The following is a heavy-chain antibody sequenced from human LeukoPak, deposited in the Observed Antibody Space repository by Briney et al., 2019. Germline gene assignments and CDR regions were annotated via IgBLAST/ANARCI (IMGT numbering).Heavy chain of an antibody. Sequence: ASETLSLTCAVSGGSISSGGYSWSWIRQPPGKGLEWIGYIYHSGSTYYNPSLKSRVTISVDRSKNQFSLKLSSVTAADTAVYYCARGYDILTGFGYWGQGTLVTVSS. V-gene: IGHV4-30-2*01. CDR3: ARGYDILTGFGY. D-gene: IGHD3-9*01. CDR1: GGSISSGGYS. J-gene: IGHJ4*02. CDR2: IYHSGST.